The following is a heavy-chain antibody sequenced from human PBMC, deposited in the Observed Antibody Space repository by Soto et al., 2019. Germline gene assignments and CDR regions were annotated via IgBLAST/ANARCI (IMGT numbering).Heavy chain of an antibody. CDR1: GGSISSGDYY. J-gene: IGHJ5*02. D-gene: IGHD3-22*01. CDR3: ARGDDSSGYLNWFDP. V-gene: IGHV4-30-4*01. CDR2: IYYSGST. Sequence: QVQLQESGPGLVKPSQTLSLTCTVSGGSISSGDYYWSWIRQPPGKGLEWIGYIYYSGSTSYNPSLKSRVTISVDTSKNQFSLKLSSVTAADTAVYYCARGDDSSGYLNWFDPWGQGTLVTVSS.